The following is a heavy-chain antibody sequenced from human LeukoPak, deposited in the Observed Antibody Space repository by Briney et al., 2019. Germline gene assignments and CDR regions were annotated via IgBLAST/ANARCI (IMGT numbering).Heavy chain of an antibody. V-gene: IGHV1-18*01. J-gene: IGHJ4*02. Sequence: GASVKVSCKASGYTFTSYGISWVRQAPGQGLEWMGWISAYNGNTNYAQKLQGRVTMTTDTSTSTAYMELRSLRSDDTAVYYCARILLRGYCSSTSCLLDYWGQGTLVTVSS. CDR2: ISAYNGNT. CDR1: GYTFTSYG. D-gene: IGHD2-2*01. CDR3: ARILLRGYCSSTSCLLDY.